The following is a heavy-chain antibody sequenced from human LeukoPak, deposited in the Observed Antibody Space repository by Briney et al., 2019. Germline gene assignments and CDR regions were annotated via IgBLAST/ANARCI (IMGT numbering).Heavy chain of an antibody. CDR2: IIPIFGTA. J-gene: IGHJ4*02. Sequence: ASVKVSCKASGYTFTSYAISWVRQAPGQGLEWMGGIIPIFGTANYAQKFQGRVTITADESTSTAYMELSSLRSEDTAVYYCARSPRDLGAPPYYFDYWGQGTLVTVSS. CDR3: ARSPRDLGAPPYYFDY. D-gene: IGHD1-26*01. CDR1: GYTFTSYA. V-gene: IGHV1-69*13.